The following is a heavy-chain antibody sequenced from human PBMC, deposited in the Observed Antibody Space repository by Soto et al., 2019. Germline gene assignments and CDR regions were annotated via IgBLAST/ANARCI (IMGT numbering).Heavy chain of an antibody. CDR2: INAGNGNT. D-gene: IGHD2-2*01. J-gene: IGHJ5*02. CDR1: GYTFTSYA. Sequence: GASVNVSCKASGYTFTSYAMHWVRQAPGQRLEWMGWINAGNGNTKYSQKFQGRVTITRDTSASTAYMELSSLRSEDTAVYYCARPRPLYCSSTSCPPRGWFDPWGQGTLVTVSS. V-gene: IGHV1-3*01. CDR3: ARPRPLYCSSTSCPPRGWFDP.